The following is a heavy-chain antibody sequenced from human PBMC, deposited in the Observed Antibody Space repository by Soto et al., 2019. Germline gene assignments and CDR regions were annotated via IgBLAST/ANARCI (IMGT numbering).Heavy chain of an antibody. D-gene: IGHD6-13*01. CDR3: ARGAQQQLGPHYYYGMDV. CDR1: GFTFSSFW. V-gene: IGHV3-21*05. CDR2: ISTNSRYT. J-gene: IGHJ6*02. Sequence: GWSLRLSCVASGFTFSSFWMNWFRQAPGKGLEWISYISTNSRYTKYADSVKGRFTISRDNSKNTLYLQMNSLRAEDTAVYYCARGAQQQLGPHYYYGMDVWGQGTTVTVSS.